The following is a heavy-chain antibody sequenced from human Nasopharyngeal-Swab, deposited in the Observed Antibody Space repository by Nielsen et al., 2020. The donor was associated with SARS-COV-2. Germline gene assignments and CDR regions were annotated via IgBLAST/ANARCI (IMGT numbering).Heavy chain of an antibody. CDR1: GFTFSSYA. Sequence: GESLKISCAASGFTFSSYAMSWVRQAPGKGLEWVSAISGSGGSTYYADSVKGRFTISRDNSKNTLYLQMNSLKTEDTAVYYCTTVNSMGAIDYWGQGTLVTVSS. J-gene: IGHJ4*02. D-gene: IGHD1-26*01. CDR2: ISGSGGST. CDR3: TTVNSMGAIDY. V-gene: IGHV3-23*01.